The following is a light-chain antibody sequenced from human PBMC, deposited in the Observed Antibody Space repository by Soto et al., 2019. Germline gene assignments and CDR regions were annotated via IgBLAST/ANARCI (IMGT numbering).Light chain of an antibody. Sequence: QSALTQPASVSGSPGQSNTISCTGTSSDVGGYNYVSWYQQHPGKAPKLMIYEVSNRPSGVSNRFSGSKSGNTASLTISGLQAEDEADYYCSSYTSISTLVFGGGTKLTVL. V-gene: IGLV2-14*01. CDR1: SSDVGGYNY. CDR2: EVS. CDR3: SSYTSISTLV. J-gene: IGLJ3*02.